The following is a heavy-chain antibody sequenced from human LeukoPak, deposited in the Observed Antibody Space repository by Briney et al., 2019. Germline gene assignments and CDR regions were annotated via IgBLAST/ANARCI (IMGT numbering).Heavy chain of an antibody. CDR3: ATCLLHPFDY. V-gene: IGHV4-34*01. J-gene: IGHJ4*02. D-gene: IGHD4/OR15-4a*01. CDR2: INHSGST. Sequence: SETLSLTCAVYGGSFSGYYWSWIRQPPGKGLEWIGEINHSGSTNYNPSLKSRVTISVDTSKNQFSLKLSSVTAADTAVYYRATCLLHPFDYWGQGTLVTVSS. CDR1: GGSFSGYY.